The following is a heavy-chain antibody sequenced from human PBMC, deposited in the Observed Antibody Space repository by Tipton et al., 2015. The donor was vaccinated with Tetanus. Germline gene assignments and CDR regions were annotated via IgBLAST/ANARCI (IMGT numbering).Heavy chain of an antibody. CDR1: GGSFSGYY. D-gene: IGHD3-22*01. CDR2: INNSGST. CDR3: ARGLYDSTDSDRYFDY. Sequence: GLVKPSETLSLTCAVYGGSFSGYYWSWIRQPPGKGLEWIGEINNSGSTKHNQSLKTRVTTSVDPSKKQLSLQLSSVTAADTAVYYCARGLYDSTDSDRYFDYLCQGTLVTVSS. V-gene: IGHV4-34*01. J-gene: IGHJ4*02.